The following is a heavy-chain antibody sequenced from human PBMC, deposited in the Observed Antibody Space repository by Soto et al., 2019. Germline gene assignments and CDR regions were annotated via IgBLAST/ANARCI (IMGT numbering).Heavy chain of an antibody. D-gene: IGHD2-2*01. V-gene: IGHV3-23*01. CDR1: GFTFSSYA. CDR3: ASYAVPAAIKGDWFDP. J-gene: IGHJ5*02. Sequence: EVQLLESGGGLVQPGGSLRLSCAASGFTFSSYAMSWVRQAPGKGLEWVSAISGSGGSTYYADSVKGRFTISRDNSKNTLYLQMNSLRAEDTAVYYCASYAVPAAIKGDWFDPWGQGTLVTVSS. CDR2: ISGSGGST.